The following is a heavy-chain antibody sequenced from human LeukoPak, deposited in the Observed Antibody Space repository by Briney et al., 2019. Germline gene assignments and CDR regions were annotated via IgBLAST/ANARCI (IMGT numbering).Heavy chain of an antibody. D-gene: IGHD2/OR15-2a*01. J-gene: IGHJ3*02. CDR1: GYTFTDYY. Sequence: GASVKVSCKASGYTFTDYYMHWVRQAPGQGLERLGWINSKTGDSTYDQRFQGRVTMTRDTSISTAYMELSRLTSDDTAVYFCARGSLIGQANAYETWGQGTMVTVS. CDR2: INSKTGDS. CDR3: ARGSLIGQANAYET. V-gene: IGHV1-2*02.